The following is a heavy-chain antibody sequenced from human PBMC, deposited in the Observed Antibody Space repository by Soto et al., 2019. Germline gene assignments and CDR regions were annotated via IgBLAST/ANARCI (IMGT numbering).Heavy chain of an antibody. V-gene: IGHV3-30*18. CDR3: AKDLRTTISDYGMDV. CDR2: ISYDETNQ. J-gene: IGHJ6*02. Sequence: QVQLVESGEGLVQPGGSLRLTCVASGFTFGSHGMHWVRQAPGKGLEWVAVISYDETNQYYVDSVKGRITISRDNSKSTLYLQMNRLRPEDTAVYKCAKDLRTTISDYGMDVWGQGTTVTVSS. D-gene: IGHD2-21*01. CDR1: GFTFGSHG.